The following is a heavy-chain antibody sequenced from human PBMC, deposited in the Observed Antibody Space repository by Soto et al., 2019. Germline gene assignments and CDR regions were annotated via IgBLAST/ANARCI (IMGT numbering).Heavy chain of an antibody. CDR1: GYSFTSYW. Sequence: GESLKISCKGSGYSFTSYWIGWVRQMPGKGLEWMGIIYPGDSDTRYSPSFQGQVTISADKSISTAYLQWSGLKASDTAMYYCARHSDYGSGSYGYYYYYMDVWGKGTTVTVSS. D-gene: IGHD3-10*01. V-gene: IGHV5-51*01. CDR2: IYPGDSDT. CDR3: ARHSDYGSGSYGYYYYYMDV. J-gene: IGHJ6*03.